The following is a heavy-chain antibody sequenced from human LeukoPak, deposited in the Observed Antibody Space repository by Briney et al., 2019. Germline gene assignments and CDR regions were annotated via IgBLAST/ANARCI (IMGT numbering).Heavy chain of an antibody. CDR3: ARSPWEFHAFDI. D-gene: IGHD3-10*01. Sequence: GGSLRLSCAASGFTLSSYWMSWVRQAPGKGLEWVANIKQDGSEKYYVDSVKGRFTISRDNAKNSLYLQMNSLRAEDTAVYYCARSPWEFHAFDIWGQGTMVTVSS. CDR1: GFTLSSYW. J-gene: IGHJ3*02. CDR2: IKQDGSEK. V-gene: IGHV3-7*01.